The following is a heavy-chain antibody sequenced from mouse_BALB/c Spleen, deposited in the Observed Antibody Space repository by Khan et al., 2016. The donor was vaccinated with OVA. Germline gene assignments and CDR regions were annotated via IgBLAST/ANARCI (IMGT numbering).Heavy chain of an antibody. CDR3: ARYGDYDVGYAMDY. CDR2: INPYNDGT. D-gene: IGHD2-4*01. CDR1: GYTFTSYV. J-gene: IGHJ4*01. Sequence: VQLQQSGPELVKPGASVKTSCKASGYTFTSYVMHWVKQKPGQGLEWIGYINPYNDGTKYNEKLKGKATLTSDKSSSTAYMELSSLTSEDAAVYYCARYGDYDVGYAMDYWGQGTSVTVSS. V-gene: IGHV1S136*01.